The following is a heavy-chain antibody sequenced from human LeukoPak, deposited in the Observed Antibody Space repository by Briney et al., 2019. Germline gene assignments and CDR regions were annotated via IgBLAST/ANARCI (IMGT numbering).Heavy chain of an antibody. D-gene: IGHD6-19*01. CDR2: ISYDGSNK. J-gene: IGHJ4*02. V-gene: IGHV3-30*18. Sequence: GRSLRLSCAASGFTFINYGMHWVRQAPGEGLEWVAVISYDGSNKYYADSVKGRFTISRDNSKNTLYLQMNSLRAEDTAVYYCAKDGISYSSGWYFDYWGQGTLVTVSS. CDR1: GFTFINYG. CDR3: AKDGISYSSGWYFDY.